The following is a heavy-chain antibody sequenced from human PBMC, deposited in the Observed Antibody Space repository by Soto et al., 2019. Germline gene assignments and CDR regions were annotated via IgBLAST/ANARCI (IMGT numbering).Heavy chain of an antibody. Sequence: GGSLRLSCAASGFTFSSYGMHWVRQAPGKGLEWVAVISYDGSNKYYADSVKGRFTISRDNSKNTLYLQMNSLRAEDTAVYYCAKDPIQLWLSFYFDYCGQGTLVTVSS. CDR2: ISYDGSNK. CDR1: GFTFSSYG. J-gene: IGHJ4*02. CDR3: AKDPIQLWLSFYFDY. V-gene: IGHV3-30*18. D-gene: IGHD5-18*01.